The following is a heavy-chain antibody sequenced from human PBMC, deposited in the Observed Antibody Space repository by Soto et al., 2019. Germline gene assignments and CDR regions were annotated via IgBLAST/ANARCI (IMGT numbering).Heavy chain of an antibody. CDR3: ARVYSSSSYYYYGMDV. Sequence: SVKDSCKASGYTFTSYGISWVRQAPVQGLEWMGWISAYNGNTNYAQKLQGRVTMTTDTSTSTAYMELRSLRSDDTAVYYCARVYSSSSYYYYGMDVWGQGTTVTVSS. CDR1: GYTFTSYG. D-gene: IGHD6-6*01. CDR2: ISAYNGNT. J-gene: IGHJ6*02. V-gene: IGHV1-18*01.